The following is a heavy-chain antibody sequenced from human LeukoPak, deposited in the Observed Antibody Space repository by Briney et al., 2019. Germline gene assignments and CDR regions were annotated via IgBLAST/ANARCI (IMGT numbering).Heavy chain of an antibody. V-gene: IGHV1-8*01. J-gene: IGHJ6*02. CDR1: GYTFTSYD. Sequence: ASVKVSCKASGYTFTSYDINWVRQATGQGPEWMGWMNPNSGNTGYAQKFQGRVTMTRNTSISTAYMELSSLRSEDTAVYYCARGPFHIVVVPAHGMDVWGQGTTVTVSS. D-gene: IGHD2-2*01. CDR2: MNPNSGNT. CDR3: ARGPFHIVVVPAHGMDV.